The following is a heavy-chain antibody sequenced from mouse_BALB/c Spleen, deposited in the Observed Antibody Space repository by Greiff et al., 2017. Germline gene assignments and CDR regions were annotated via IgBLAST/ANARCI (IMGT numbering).Heavy chain of an antibody. CDR1: GFTFSSFG. CDR2: ISSGSSTI. CDR3: ARAGSRPYYAMDY. D-gene: IGHD1-1*01. Sequence: EVKLMESGGGLVQPGGSRKLSCAASGFTFSSFGMHWVRQAPEKGLEWVAYISSGSSTIYYADTVKGRFTISRDNPKNTLFLQMTSLRSEDTAMYYCARAGSRPYYAMDYWGQGTSVTVSS. J-gene: IGHJ4*01. V-gene: IGHV5-17*02.